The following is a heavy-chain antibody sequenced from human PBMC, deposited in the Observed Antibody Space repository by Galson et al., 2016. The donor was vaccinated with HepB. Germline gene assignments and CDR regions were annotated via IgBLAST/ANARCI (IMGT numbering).Heavy chain of an antibody. CDR2: ISASGGRT. V-gene: IGHV3-23*01. CDR3: AKHYDFWSDHNPFDY. D-gene: IGHD3-3*01. CDR1: GFTFSSYA. Sequence: SLRLSCAASGFTFSSYAMTWVRRPPGKGLEWVSGISASGGRTYYTDSVKGQFTISRDNSKNTLYLQMNSLRAEDTAEYYCAKHYDFWSDHNPFDYWGQGTLVTVSS. J-gene: IGHJ4*02.